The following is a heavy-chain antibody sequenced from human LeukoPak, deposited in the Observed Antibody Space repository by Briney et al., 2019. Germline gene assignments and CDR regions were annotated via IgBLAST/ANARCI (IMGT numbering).Heavy chain of an antibody. Sequence: GGSQRLSCAASGFTFSSYGMHWVRQAPGKGLEWVAVISYDGSNKYYADSVKGRFTISRDNSKNTLYLQMNSLRAEDTAVYYCAKNRDPIIKGDAFDIWGQGTMVTVSS. J-gene: IGHJ3*02. D-gene: IGHD3-10*01. V-gene: IGHV3-30*18. CDR1: GFTFSSYG. CDR3: AKNRDPIIKGDAFDI. CDR2: ISYDGSNK.